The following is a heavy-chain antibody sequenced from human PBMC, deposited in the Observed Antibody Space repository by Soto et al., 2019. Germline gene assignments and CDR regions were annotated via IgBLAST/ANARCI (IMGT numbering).Heavy chain of an antibody. V-gene: IGHV5-51*01. CDR1: GYSFANYW. CDR3: ARRSSNSMDV. D-gene: IGHD4-4*01. Sequence: GESLKISCKGSGYSFANYWIGWVRQMPGKGLEWMGVIYPGDSDTRYSPSFQGQVTISADKSISTAYLQWSSLKASDTAIYYCARRSSNSMDVWGQGTTVTVSS. CDR2: IYPGDSDT. J-gene: IGHJ6*02.